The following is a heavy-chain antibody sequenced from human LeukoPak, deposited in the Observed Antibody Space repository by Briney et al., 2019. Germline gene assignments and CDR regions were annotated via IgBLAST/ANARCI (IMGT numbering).Heavy chain of an antibody. CDR1: GGSFSGYY. V-gene: IGHV4-34*01. CDR3: ARGRYLIH. Sequence: PSETLSLTCAVYGGSFSGYYWSWIRQPPGKGLEWIGEINHSGSTNYNPSLKSRVTISVDTSKNQFSLKLSSVTAADTAVYYCARGRYLIHWRRGTLVTVSS. D-gene: IGHD1-14*01. J-gene: IGHJ4*02. CDR2: INHSGST.